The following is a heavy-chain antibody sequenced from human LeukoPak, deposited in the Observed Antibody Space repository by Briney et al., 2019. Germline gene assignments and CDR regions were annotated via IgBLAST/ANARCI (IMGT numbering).Heavy chain of an antibody. J-gene: IGHJ3*02. Sequence: ASVKVSCKASGFTFTSSAMQWVRQARGQRLEWIGWIVVGSGNTNYAQKFQERVTITRDMSTSTAYMELSSLRSEDTAVYYCAAAVDYGDYTFDIWGQGTMVTVSS. CDR3: AAAVDYGDYTFDI. D-gene: IGHD4-17*01. CDR2: IVVGSGNT. V-gene: IGHV1-58*02. CDR1: GFTFTSSA.